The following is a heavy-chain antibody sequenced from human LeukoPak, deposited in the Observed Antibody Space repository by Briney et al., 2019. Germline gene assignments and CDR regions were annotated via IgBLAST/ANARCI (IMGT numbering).Heavy chain of an antibody. CDR1: GFTFSSYW. CDR2: INHNGNVY. V-gene: IGHV3-7*03. D-gene: IGHD3-16*01. CDR3: ARGGGLDV. J-gene: IGHJ6*02. Sequence: GGSLRLSCAASGFTFSSYWMSWARQAPGKGLEWVASINHNGNVYYYVDSVKGRFTISRDNAKNSLYLQMSNLRAEDTAVYFCARGGGLDVWGQGATVTVSS.